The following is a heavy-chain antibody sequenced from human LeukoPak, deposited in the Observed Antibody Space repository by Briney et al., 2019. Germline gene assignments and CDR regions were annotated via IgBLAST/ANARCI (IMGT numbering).Heavy chain of an antibody. V-gene: IGHV4-39*07. D-gene: IGHD3-10*01. CDR1: GGSISSSSYY. CDR2: IYYSGST. J-gene: IGHJ4*02. Sequence: KPSETLSLTCTVSGGSISSSSYYWGWIRQPPGKGLEWIGSIYYSGSTYYNPSLKSRVTISVDTSKNQFSLKLSSVTAADTAVYYCARADTMVRGVIDYWGQGTLVTVSS. CDR3: ARADTMVRGVIDY.